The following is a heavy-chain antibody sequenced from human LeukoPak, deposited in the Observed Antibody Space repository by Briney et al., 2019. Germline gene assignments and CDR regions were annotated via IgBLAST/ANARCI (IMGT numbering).Heavy chain of an antibody. Sequence: GGSLRPSCAASGFPFTNAWMTWVRLAPGKGLEWVGRIRSQGFGGTTDYAAPVRGRFTISRNDSKDTVYLQMDSLKIEDTAVYCCTVGGHNDVWLTYYYGYWGQGTRVTVSS. D-gene: IGHD3-3*01. V-gene: IGHV3-15*01. J-gene: IGHJ4*02. CDR2: IRSQGFGGTT. CDR3: TVGGHNDVWLTYYYGY. CDR1: GFPFTNAW.